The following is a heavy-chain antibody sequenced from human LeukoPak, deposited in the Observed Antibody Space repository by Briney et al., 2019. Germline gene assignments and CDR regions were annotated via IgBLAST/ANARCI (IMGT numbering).Heavy chain of an antibody. CDR2: INPNSGGT. Sequence: ASVKVSCKASGYTFTGYYMHWVRQAPGQGLEWMGRINPNSGGTNYAQKFQGRVTMTTDTSTSTAYMELRSLRSDDTAVYYCARDRILYCSSTSCRYYYYYYGMDVWGQGTTVTVSS. D-gene: IGHD2-2*01. V-gene: IGHV1-2*06. CDR1: GYTFTGYY. J-gene: IGHJ6*02. CDR3: ARDRILYCSSTSCRYYYYYYGMDV.